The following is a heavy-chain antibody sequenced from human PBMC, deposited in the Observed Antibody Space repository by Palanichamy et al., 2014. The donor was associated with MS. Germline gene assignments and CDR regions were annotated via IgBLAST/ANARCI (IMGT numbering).Heavy chain of an antibody. Sequence: EVQLVESGGGLVQPGRSLRLSCTASGFPFGDYAVSWVRQAPGKGLQWVSIIRSKAYGGTTDYAASVKGRFTISRDDSIFIAYLQMSSLKTEDTAVYYCSREITAAGTCYFDYWGQGTLVTVSS. CDR2: IRSKAYGGTT. CDR1: GFPFGDYA. V-gene: IGHV3-49*04. D-gene: IGHD6-13*01. CDR3: SREITAAGTCYFDY. J-gene: IGHJ4*02.